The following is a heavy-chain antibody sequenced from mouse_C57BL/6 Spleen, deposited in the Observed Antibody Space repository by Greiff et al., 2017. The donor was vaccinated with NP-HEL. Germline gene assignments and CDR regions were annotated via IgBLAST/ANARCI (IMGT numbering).Heavy chain of an antibody. V-gene: IGHV1-69*01. CDR2: IDPSDSYT. D-gene: IGHD2-4*01. CDR3: ARCLYDYDGWFAY. CDR1: GYTFTSYW. Sequence: VQLQQPGAELVMPGASVKLSCKASGYTFTSYWMHWVKQRPGQGLEWIGEIDPSDSYTNYNQKFKGKSTLTVDKSSSTAYMQLSSLTSEDSAVYYCARCLYDYDGWFAYWGQGTLVTVSA. J-gene: IGHJ3*01.